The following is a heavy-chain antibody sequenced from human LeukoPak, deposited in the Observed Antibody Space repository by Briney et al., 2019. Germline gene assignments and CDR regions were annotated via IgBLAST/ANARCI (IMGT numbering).Heavy chain of an antibody. J-gene: IGHJ4*02. CDR1: GFTFSSYR. V-gene: IGHV3-48*02. D-gene: IGHD5-18*01. CDR3: ARDENTAMVRYYFDY. CDR2: ISSSSSTI. Sequence: PGGSLRLSCAASGFTFSSYRMNWVRQAPGKGLEWVSYISSSSSTIYYADSVKGRFTISRDNAKNSLYLQMNSLRDEDTAVYYCARDENTAMVRYYFDYWGQGTLVTVSS.